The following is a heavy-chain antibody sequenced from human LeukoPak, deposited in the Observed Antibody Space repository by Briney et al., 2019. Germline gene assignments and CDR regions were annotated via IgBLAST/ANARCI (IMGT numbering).Heavy chain of an antibody. D-gene: IGHD6-13*01. CDR2: ISSSSSYI. Sequence: GGSLRLSCAASGFTVSSNYMSWVRQAPGKGLEWVSSISSSSSYIYYADSVKGRFTISRDNAKNSLYLQMNSLRAEDTAVYYCARTGSSGLDYWGQGTLVTVSS. J-gene: IGHJ4*02. CDR1: GFTVSSNY. CDR3: ARTGSSGLDY. V-gene: IGHV3-21*01.